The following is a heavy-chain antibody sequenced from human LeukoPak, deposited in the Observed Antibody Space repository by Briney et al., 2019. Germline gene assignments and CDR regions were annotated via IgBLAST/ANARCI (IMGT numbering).Heavy chain of an antibody. CDR2: IYSGGST. CDR1: GFTVSSNY. D-gene: IGHD3-22*01. CDR3: AVSSGSYLYYFDY. Sequence: GGSLRLSCAASGFTVSSNYMSWVRQAPGKGLEWVSVIYSGGSTYYADSVKGRFTISRDNSKNTLYLQMNGLRAEDTAVYYCAVSSGSYLYYFDYWGQGTLVTVSS. J-gene: IGHJ4*02. V-gene: IGHV3-53*01.